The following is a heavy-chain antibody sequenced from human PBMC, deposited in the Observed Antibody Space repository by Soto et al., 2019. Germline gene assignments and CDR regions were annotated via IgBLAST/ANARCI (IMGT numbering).Heavy chain of an antibody. D-gene: IGHD5-12*01. CDR1: GFTVSSNY. CDR2: IKQDGSEK. CDR3: ARDPNIVATMGSIYYYYGMDV. Sequence: GGSLRLSCAASGFTVSSNYMSWVRQAPGKGLEWVANIKQDGSEKYYVDSVKGRFTISRDNAKNSLYLQMNSLRAEDTAVYYCARDPNIVATMGSIYYYYGMDVWGQGTTVTSP. J-gene: IGHJ6*02. V-gene: IGHV3-7*01.